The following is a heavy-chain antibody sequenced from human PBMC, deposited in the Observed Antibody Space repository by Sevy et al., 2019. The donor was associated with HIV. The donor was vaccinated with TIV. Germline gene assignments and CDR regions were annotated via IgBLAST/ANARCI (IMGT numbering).Heavy chain of an antibody. D-gene: IGHD3-10*02. V-gene: IGHV3-23*01. Sequence: GGSLRLSCAASGFTFSSYAMSWVRQAPGKGLEWVSTFSFGCGKINYADSVKGRFTISRDNSKNTLYLQMHGLRAEDTGVYYCAREGCSKPHDYWGQGTLVTVSS. CDR3: AREGCSKPHDY. CDR1: GFTFSSYA. CDR2: FSFGCGKI. J-gene: IGHJ4*02.